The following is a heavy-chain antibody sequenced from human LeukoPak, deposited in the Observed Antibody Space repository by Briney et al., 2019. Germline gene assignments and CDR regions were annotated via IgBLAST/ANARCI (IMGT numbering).Heavy chain of an antibody. V-gene: IGHV3-30*04. CDR1: GFTFSNYA. J-gene: IGHJ4*02. CDR3: AKDADYDRSGYLDY. Sequence: GRSLRLSCAASGFTFSNYAFHWVRQAPGKGLEWVAVISYDGSNKYYADSVKGRFTISRDNSKNTLSLQMNSLRAEDTAVYYCAKDADYDRSGYLDYWGQGTLVTVSS. D-gene: IGHD3-22*01. CDR2: ISYDGSNK.